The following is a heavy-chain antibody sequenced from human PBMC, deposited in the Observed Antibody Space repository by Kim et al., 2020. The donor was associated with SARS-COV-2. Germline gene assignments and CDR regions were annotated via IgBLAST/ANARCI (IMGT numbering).Heavy chain of an antibody. CDR3: ATRILRGSGSYYRPCSYYVMAV. D-gene: IGHD3-10*01. Sequence: SETLSLTCAVYGGSFSGYYWSWIRQPPGKGLEWIGEINHSGSTNYNPSLKSRVTISVDTSKNQFSLKLSSVTAGDTAVYSFATRILRGSGSYYRPCSYYVMAVWGKGTTVPVSS. J-gene: IGHJ6*04. CDR2: INHSGST. CDR1: GGSFSGYY. V-gene: IGHV4-34*01.